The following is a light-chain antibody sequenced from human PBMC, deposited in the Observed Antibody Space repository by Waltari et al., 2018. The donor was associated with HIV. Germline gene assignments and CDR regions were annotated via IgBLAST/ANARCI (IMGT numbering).Light chain of an antibody. V-gene: IGKV1-39*01. J-gene: IGKJ1*01. CDR2: DVS. CDR3: HQSYSLPQT. Sequence: DIQMTQSPSFLSAFVGDRVTITCRTSQKIYNYLNWYQQKPGKAPNLLIHDVSTLNSGVPSRFSGSGSGTDFTLTISGLQPEDAATYYCHQSYSLPQTFGQGAKVEI. CDR1: QKIYNY.